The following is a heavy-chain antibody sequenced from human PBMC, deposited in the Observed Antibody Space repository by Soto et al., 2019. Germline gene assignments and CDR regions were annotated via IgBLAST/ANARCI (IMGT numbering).Heavy chain of an antibody. D-gene: IGHD1-1*01. CDR3: ARASGTYYYYGMDV. CDR1: GGSISSGDYY. Sequence: SETLSLTCTVSGGSISSGDYYWSWIRQPPGTGLERIGYIYYSGSTYYNPYLKSRVTISVDTSKNQFSLKLSSVTAADTAVYYCARASGTYYYYGMDVWGQGTTVTVSS. CDR2: IYYSGST. J-gene: IGHJ6*02. V-gene: IGHV4-30-4*01.